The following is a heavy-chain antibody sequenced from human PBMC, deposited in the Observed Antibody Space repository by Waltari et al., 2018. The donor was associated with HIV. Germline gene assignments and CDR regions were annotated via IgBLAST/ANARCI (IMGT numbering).Heavy chain of an antibody. J-gene: IGHJ4*02. Sequence: EVQLVESGGGLVKPGGSLRLSCAVSGFSFGNDWFNWVRQAPGKGLEWDGRIKRKTDGGTTDYAAPVKGRFTISRDDSKNTLSLQMNSLKTEDTAVYYCTTAPGGERDWGQGTLVTVSS. CDR2: IKRKTDGGTT. CDR1: GFSFGNDW. D-gene: IGHD3-16*01. CDR3: TTAPGGERD. V-gene: IGHV3-15*01.